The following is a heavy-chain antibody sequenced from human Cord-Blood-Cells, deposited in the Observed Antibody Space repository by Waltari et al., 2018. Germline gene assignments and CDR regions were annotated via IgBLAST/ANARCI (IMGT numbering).Heavy chain of an antibody. CDR2: INHRGST. Sequence: QVQLQQWGAGLLKPSETLSLTCAVYGGSFSGYYWSWIRQPPGKGLEWIGEINHRGSTKHHPSLKTRVTITVDTSKNQFSQKRSSVTAADTAVYYCARGVTITMIVVVIHYGMDVWGQGTTVTVSS. CDR3: ARGVTITMIVVVIHYGMDV. CDR1: GGSFSGYY. J-gene: IGHJ6*02. V-gene: IGHV4-34*01. D-gene: IGHD3-22*01.